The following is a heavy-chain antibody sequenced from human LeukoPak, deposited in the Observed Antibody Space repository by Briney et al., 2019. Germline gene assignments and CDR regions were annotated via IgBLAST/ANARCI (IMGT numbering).Heavy chain of an antibody. CDR1: GFSFTNYC. V-gene: IGHV5-51*01. CDR3: ARGYCSGDPCYLDY. CDR2: IYPVDFDT. Sequence: GESLKISCKGSGFSFTNYCIGWVRQMPGKGLEWMGTIYPVDFDTRYSPSFQGQVTISADKSISTAYLQCSSLKASDTAMYYCARGYCSGDPCYLDYWGQGTLVIVSS. J-gene: IGHJ4*02. D-gene: IGHD2-15*01.